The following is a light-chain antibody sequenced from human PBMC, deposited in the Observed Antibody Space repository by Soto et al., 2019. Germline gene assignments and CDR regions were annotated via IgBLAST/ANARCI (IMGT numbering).Light chain of an antibody. CDR1: RLDVGGYNY. CDR3: SSYAGSNNHVV. V-gene: IGLV2-8*01. CDR2: EVS. J-gene: IGLJ2*01. Sequence: QSVLTQPASVSGSPGQSITISCTGTRLDVGGYNYVSWYQQHPGKAPKLMIYEVSKRPSGVPDRFSGSKSGNTASLTVSGLQAEDEADYYCSSYAGSNNHVVFGGGTKLTVL.